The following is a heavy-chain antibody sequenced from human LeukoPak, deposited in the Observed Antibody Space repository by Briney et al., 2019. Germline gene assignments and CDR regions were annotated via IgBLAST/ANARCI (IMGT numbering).Heavy chain of an antibody. J-gene: IGHJ5*02. D-gene: IGHD6-13*01. Sequence: SETLSLTCTVSGGSISSYYWSWIRQPPGKGLEWIGYIYYSGSTNYNPSLKSRVTISVDTSKNQFSLKLSSATAADTAVYYCARAAAALGWFDPWGQGTLVTVSS. CDR2: IYYSGST. CDR3: ARAAAALGWFDP. V-gene: IGHV4-59*01. CDR1: GGSISSYY.